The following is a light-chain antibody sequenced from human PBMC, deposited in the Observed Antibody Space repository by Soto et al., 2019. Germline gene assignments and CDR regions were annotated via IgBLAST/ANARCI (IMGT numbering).Light chain of an antibody. CDR2: GAA. CDR3: QHYGRSPSWA. Sequence: VLMHIPGTLSWSPGGSATLSCRASATVNKNYLAWYQQKPGQAPRLLIYGAATMATGIPDRFSGVGSETDFALIISRLEPEDFAVYFCQHYGRSPSWAFGQGTKLDIK. CDR1: ATVNKNY. V-gene: IGKV3-20*01. J-gene: IGKJ1*01.